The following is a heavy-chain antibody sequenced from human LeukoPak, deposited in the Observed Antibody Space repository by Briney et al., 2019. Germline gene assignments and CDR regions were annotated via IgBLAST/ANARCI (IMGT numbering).Heavy chain of an antibody. CDR1: GFTFSDAW. J-gene: IGHJ4*02. CDR3: TTRRQDGW. V-gene: IGHV3-15*01. Sequence: GGSLRLSCVGSGFTFSDAWMSWVRQAPGKGLEWVGRIRSKSDGWTIDYAAPVKGRFTISRDDSRNTLYLQVNSLKTEDTAVYYCTTRRQDGWWGQGTLVTVS. D-gene: IGHD2-15*01. CDR2: IRSKSDGWTI.